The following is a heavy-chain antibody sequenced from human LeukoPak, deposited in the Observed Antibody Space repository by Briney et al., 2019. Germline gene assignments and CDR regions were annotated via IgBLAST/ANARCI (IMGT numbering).Heavy chain of an antibody. Sequence: GGSLRLSCAASGFTFSSYSMNWVRQAPGKGLEWVSSISSSSSYIYYADSVKGRFTISRDNAKNSLYLQMNSLRAEDTAVYYCARFLYGDYALDYWGQGTLVTVSS. CDR2: ISSSSSYI. V-gene: IGHV3-21*01. J-gene: IGHJ4*02. D-gene: IGHD4-17*01. CDR3: ARFLYGDYALDY. CDR1: GFTFSSYS.